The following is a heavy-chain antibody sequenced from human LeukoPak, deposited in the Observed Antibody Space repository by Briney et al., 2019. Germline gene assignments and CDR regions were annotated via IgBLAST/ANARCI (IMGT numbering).Heavy chain of an antibody. CDR1: GGSISSGGYY. D-gene: IGHD3-22*01. J-gene: IGHJ5*02. CDR2: IYYSGST. CDR3: ARGATSGYLNWFGP. V-gene: IGHV4-31*03. Sequence: SETLSLTCTVSGGSISSGGYYWSWIRQHPGKGLEWIGYIYYSGSTYYNPSLKSRVTISVDTSKNQFSLKLSSVTAADTAVYYCARGATSGYLNWFGPWGREPWSPSPQ.